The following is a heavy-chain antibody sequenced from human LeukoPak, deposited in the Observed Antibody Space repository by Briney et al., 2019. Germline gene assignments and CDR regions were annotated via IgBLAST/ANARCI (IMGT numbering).Heavy chain of an antibody. D-gene: IGHD3-3*01. V-gene: IGHV1-18*01. CDR1: GYTFTTYN. Sequence: ASVKVSCKASGYTFTTYNINWVRQAPGQGLEWMGWISGYNGNTNYAQKLQGRVTMTTDTSTSTAYMELKSLKSDDTAVYYCARAQDPYFTIDYWGQGTLVTVSS. J-gene: IGHJ4*02. CDR3: ARAQDPYFTIDY. CDR2: ISGYNGNT.